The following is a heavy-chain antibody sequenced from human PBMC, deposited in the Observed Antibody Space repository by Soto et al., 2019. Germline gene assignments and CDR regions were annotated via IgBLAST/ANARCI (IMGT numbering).Heavy chain of an antibody. CDR2: INAGNGNT. V-gene: IGHV1-3*01. CDR1: GYTFTSYA. CDR3: ARRIAVPVDPDY. Sequence: QVQLVQSGAEVKTPGASVKLSCKASGYTFTSYAMHWVRQAPGQSLEWMGWINAGNGNTKYSQRFQGRVTITRDTSASTDYMDLSSLRSEDTAVYYCARRIAVPVDPDYWGQGTLVTVSS. J-gene: IGHJ4*02. D-gene: IGHD6-19*01.